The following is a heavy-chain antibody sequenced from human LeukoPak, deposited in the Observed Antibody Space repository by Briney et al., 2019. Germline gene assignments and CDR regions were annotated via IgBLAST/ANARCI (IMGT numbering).Heavy chain of an antibody. D-gene: IGHD2-2*01. J-gene: IGHJ4*02. CDR2: IYYSGST. Sequence: SETLSLTCTVSGGSISSGDYYWSWIRQPPGKGLEWIGYIYYSGSTYCNPSLKSRVTISVDTSKNQFSLKLSSVTAADTAVYYCARSRARKTYCSSTSCSAGFDYWGQGTLVTVSS. V-gene: IGHV4-30-4*02. CDR3: ARSRARKTYCSSTSCSAGFDY. CDR1: GGSISSGDYY.